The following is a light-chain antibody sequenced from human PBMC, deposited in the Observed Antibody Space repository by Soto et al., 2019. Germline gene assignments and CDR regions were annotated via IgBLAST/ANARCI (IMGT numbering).Light chain of an antibody. CDR1: NFNIGSNT. V-gene: IGLV1-44*01. CDR2: TNN. J-gene: IGLJ2*01. Sequence: PPSGERTPGERASFYSSWSNFNIGSNTVHWYQQLPGTAPKLLVYTNNRRFSGVPDRFSGSKSGTSASLAISGLQAEDEADYDCASWDDSLIGVIFGGGTK. CDR3: ASWDDSLIGVI.